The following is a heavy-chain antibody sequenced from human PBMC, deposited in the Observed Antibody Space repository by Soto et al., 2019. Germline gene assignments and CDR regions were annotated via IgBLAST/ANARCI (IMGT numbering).Heavy chain of an antibody. Sequence: SETLSLTCTVSVGSISSYYWSWIRQPPGKGLEWIGYIYYSGITNYNPTLKSRVTISVDTSKNQFSLKLSSLTAADTAVYYCAREPAATGPYYFDYWGQGTMVTVS. CDR3: AREPAATGPYYFDY. D-gene: IGHD2-2*01. CDR1: VGSISSYY. CDR2: IYYSGIT. J-gene: IGHJ4*02. V-gene: IGHV4-59*01.